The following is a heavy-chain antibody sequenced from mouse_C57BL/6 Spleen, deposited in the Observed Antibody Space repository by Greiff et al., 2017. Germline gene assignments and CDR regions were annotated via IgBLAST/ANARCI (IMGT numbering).Heavy chain of an antibody. J-gene: IGHJ3*01. CDR2: INPSSGYT. Sequence: QVQLQQSRAELARPGASVKMSCKASGYTFTSYTMHWVKQRPGQGLEWIGYINPSSGYTKYNQKFKDKATLTADKSSSTAYMQLSSLTSEDSAVYYCAREGDYAWFAYWGQGTLVTVSA. CDR3: AREGDYAWFAY. D-gene: IGHD2-4*01. CDR1: GYTFTSYT. V-gene: IGHV1-4*01.